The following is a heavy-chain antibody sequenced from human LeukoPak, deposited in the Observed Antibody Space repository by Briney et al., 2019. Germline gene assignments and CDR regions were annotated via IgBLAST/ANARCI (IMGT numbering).Heavy chain of an antibody. Sequence: SSETLSLTCTVSGGSISSCSYYWGWIRQPPGKGLERIGSIYYSGSTYYNPSLKSRVTISVDTSKNQFSLKLSSVTAADTAVYYCARHTLSKESPDAFDIWGQGTMVTVSS. D-gene: IGHD2/OR15-2a*01. J-gene: IGHJ3*02. V-gene: IGHV4-39*01. CDR2: IYYSGST. CDR3: ARHTLSKESPDAFDI. CDR1: GGSISSCSYY.